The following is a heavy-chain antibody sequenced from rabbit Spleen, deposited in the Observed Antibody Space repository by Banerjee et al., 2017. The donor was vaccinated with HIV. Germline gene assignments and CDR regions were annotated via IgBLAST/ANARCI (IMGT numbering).Heavy chain of an antibody. CDR2: IYAGSSDST. CDR3: ARDGTGGSYFAW. D-gene: IGHD8-1*01. CDR1: GFSFNNDYD. V-gene: IGHV1S40*01. Sequence: QSLEESGGGLVKPGASLTLTCKASGFSFNNDYDMCWVRQAPGKGLEWIASIYAGSSDSTYSATWARGRFTISKTSSTTVTLQMTSLTVADTATYFCARDGTGGSYFAWGGPGTLV. J-gene: IGHJ2*01.